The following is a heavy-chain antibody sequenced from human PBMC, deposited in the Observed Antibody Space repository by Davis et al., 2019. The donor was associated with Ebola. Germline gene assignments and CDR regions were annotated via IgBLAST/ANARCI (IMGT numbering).Heavy chain of an antibody. CDR3: ARADYGGNYFDY. Sequence: SETLSLTCAVYGGSFSGYYWSWIRQPPGKGLEWIGYIYYSGSTNYNPSLKSRVTISVDRSKNQFSLKLSSVTAADTAVYYCARADYGGNYFDYWGQGTLVTVSS. CDR1: GGSFSGYY. V-gene: IGHV4-59*12. CDR2: IYYSGST. J-gene: IGHJ4*02. D-gene: IGHD4-23*01.